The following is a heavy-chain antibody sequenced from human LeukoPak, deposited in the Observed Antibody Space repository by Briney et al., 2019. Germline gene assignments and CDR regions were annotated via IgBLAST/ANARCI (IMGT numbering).Heavy chain of an antibody. D-gene: IGHD3-22*01. CDR2: ITDSGGST. J-gene: IGHJ4*02. CDR1: GFTFSSYA. CDR3: TRGPGYHDSSYLDY. V-gene: IGHV3-23*01. Sequence: GGPLRLSCAASGFTFSSYAMSWVRQAPGKGLEWVSAITDSGGSTYYADSVRGRFTISRDNSKSTLYLQMNSLRAEDTAVYYCTRGPGYHDSSYLDYWGQGTLVTVSS.